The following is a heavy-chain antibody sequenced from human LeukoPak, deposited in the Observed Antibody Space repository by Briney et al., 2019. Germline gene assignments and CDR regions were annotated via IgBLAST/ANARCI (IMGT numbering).Heavy chain of an antibody. CDR2: ISSSSSYI. Sequence: PGGSLRLSCAASGFTFSSYSMNWVREAPGKGLEWVSSISSSSSYIYYADSVKGRFTISRDNAKNSLYLQMNSLGAEDTAVYYCARVNYGDIYYYYYYMDVWGKGTTVTVSS. J-gene: IGHJ6*03. CDR3: ARVNYGDIYYYYYYMDV. CDR1: GFTFSSYS. D-gene: IGHD4-17*01. V-gene: IGHV3-21*01.